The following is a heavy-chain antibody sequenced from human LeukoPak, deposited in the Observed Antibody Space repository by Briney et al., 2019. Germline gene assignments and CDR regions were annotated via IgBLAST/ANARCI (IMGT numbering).Heavy chain of an antibody. CDR3: NAYNVLTGYTPVY. CDR2: INSDGSST. J-gene: IGHJ4*02. V-gene: IGHV3-74*01. CDR1: GFTFSSYW. Sequence: GGSLRLSCAASGFTFSSYWMHWVRQAPGKGLVWVSRINSDGSSTRYADSVKGRFTISRDNARNTLYLQMNSLRAEDTAIYYCNAYNVLTGYTPVYWGQGTLVTVSS. D-gene: IGHD3-9*01.